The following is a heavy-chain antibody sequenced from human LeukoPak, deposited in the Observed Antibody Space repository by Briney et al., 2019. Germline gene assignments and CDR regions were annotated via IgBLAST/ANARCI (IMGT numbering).Heavy chain of an antibody. Sequence: PSGTLSLTCAVSGGSISSSNWWSWVRQPPGKGLEWIGEIYHSGSTNYNPSLKSRVTMSVDTSKNQFSLKLSSVTAADTAVYYCAAATVTTQFDYWGQGTLVTVSS. D-gene: IGHD4-17*01. CDR3: AAATVTTQFDY. V-gene: IGHV4-4*02. CDR2: IYHSGST. CDR1: GGSISSSNW. J-gene: IGHJ4*02.